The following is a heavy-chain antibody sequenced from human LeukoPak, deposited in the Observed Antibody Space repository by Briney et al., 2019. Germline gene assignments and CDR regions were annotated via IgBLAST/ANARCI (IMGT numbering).Heavy chain of an antibody. Sequence: SETLSLTCTVSGGSISSSSYYWGWIRQPPGKGLEWIGSIYYSGSTYYNPSLKSRVTISVETSKNQFSLKLSSVTAADTAVYYCARHLWAGGSYDTPWDYWGQGTLVTVSS. V-gene: IGHV4-39*01. CDR1: GGSISSSSYY. CDR3: ARHLWAGGSYDTPWDY. J-gene: IGHJ4*02. CDR2: IYYSGST. D-gene: IGHD1-26*01.